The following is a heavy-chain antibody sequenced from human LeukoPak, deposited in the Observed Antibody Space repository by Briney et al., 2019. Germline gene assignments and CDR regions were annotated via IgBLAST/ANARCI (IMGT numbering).Heavy chain of an antibody. CDR2: IYYSGST. Sequence: SETLSLTCTVSGGSVSSGSYYWSWIRQPPGKGLEWIGYIYYSGSTNYNPSLKSRVTISVDTSKNQFSLKLSSVTAADTAVYYCARTRWDCSGGSCYSWYYYYYMDVRGKGTTVTVSS. CDR3: ARTRWDCSGGSCYSWYYYYYMDV. J-gene: IGHJ6*03. D-gene: IGHD2-15*01. V-gene: IGHV4-61*01. CDR1: GGSVSSGSYY.